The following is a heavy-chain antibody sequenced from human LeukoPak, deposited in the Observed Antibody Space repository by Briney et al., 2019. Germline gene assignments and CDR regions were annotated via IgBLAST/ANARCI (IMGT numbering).Heavy chain of an antibody. CDR1: GFTFSTYV. J-gene: IGHJ5*02. D-gene: IGHD1-26*01. V-gene: IGHV3-23*01. CDR3: TRRVGGTPDH. CDR2: ISADGRST. Sequence: PGGSLRLSCAASGFTFSTYVMRWVRQAPGKGVEGVSAISADGRSTDYADSGKGRFTISRDISKNTLYLQMNTLRAEDTALYYCTRRVGGTPDHWGRGTLVTVSS.